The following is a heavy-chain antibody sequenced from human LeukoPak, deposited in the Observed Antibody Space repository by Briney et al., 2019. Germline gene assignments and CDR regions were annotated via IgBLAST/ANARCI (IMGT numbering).Heavy chain of an antibody. CDR2: INHSGST. CDR1: GGSFSGYY. Sequence: SETLSLTCAVYGGSFSGYYWSWIRQPPGKGLEWIGEINHSGSTNYNPSLKSRVTISVDTSKNQFSLKLSSVTAADTAVYYCARSLGYCTNGVCPCGYWGQGTLVTVSS. J-gene: IGHJ4*02. CDR3: ARSLGYCTNGVCPCGY. V-gene: IGHV4-34*01. D-gene: IGHD2-8*01.